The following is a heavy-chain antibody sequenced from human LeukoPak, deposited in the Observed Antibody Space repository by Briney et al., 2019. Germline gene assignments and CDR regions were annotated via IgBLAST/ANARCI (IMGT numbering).Heavy chain of an antibody. J-gene: IGHJ4*02. Sequence: PGGSLRLSCAASGFTFSSCGMHWVRQAPGKGLEWVAVISYDGSNKYYADSVKGRFTISRDNSKNTLYLQMNSLRAEDTAVYYCAKEGGAPYCSGGSCYGGGFDYWGQGTLVTVSS. CDR1: GFTFSSCG. V-gene: IGHV3-30*18. CDR2: ISYDGSNK. D-gene: IGHD2-15*01. CDR3: AKEGGAPYCSGGSCYGGGFDY.